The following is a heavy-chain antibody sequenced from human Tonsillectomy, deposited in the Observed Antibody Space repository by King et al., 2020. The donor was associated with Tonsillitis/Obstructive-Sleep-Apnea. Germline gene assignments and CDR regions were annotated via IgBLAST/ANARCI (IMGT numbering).Heavy chain of an antibody. Sequence: QLQESGPGLVKASETLSLTCTVSGGCISSYYWSWIRQPAGKGLEWIGRIYTSGSTNYTPSLKSRVTMSEDTSKNQFSLKLSLVTAADTAVYYCARDTRGGYYDSSGYYLDYWGQGTLVTVSS. CDR1: GGCISSYY. V-gene: IGHV4-4*07. D-gene: IGHD3-22*01. CDR3: ARDTRGGYYDSSGYYLDY. CDR2: IYTSGST. J-gene: IGHJ4*02.